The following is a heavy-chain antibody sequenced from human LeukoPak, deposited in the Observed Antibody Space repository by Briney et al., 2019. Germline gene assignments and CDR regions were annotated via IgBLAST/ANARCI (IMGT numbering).Heavy chain of an antibody. D-gene: IGHD3-9*01. CDR2: IIPIFGTA. CDR1: GGTFSSYA. J-gene: IGHJ4*02. CDR3: ARVNDILTGKPYFDY. Sequence: GASVKVSCKASGGTFSSYAISWVRQAPGQGLEWMGRIIPIFGTANYAQKFQGRVTITTDESTSTAYMELSSLRSEDTAVYYCARVNDILTGKPYFDYWGQGTLVTVSS. V-gene: IGHV1-69*05.